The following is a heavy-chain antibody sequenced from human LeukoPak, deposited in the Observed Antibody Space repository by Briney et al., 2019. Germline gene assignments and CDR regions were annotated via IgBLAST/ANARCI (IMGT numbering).Heavy chain of an antibody. D-gene: IGHD6-19*01. V-gene: IGHV3-30-3*01. J-gene: IGHJ3*02. CDR1: GFTFSSYA. CDR3: ARDSSGWRPPGAFDI. CDR2: ISYDGSNK. Sequence: PGGSLRLSCAASGFTFSSYAMHWVRQAPGKGLEWVAVISYDGSNKYYADSVKGRFTISRGNSKNTLYLQMNSLRAEDTAVYYCARDSSGWRPPGAFDIWGQGTMVTVSS.